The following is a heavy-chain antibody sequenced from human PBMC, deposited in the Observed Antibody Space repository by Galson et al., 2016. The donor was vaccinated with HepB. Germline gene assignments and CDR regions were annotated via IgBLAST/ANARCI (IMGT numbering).Heavy chain of an antibody. CDR2: ISTYNGNT. V-gene: IGHV1-18*01. D-gene: IGHD6-13*01. Sequence: SVKVSCKASGYSFNTYGISWVRQAPAQGLEWMGWISTYNGNTNHAQKLQGRVTMTTDTSTSTAYMELRSLRSDDTATYYCARDGYSSSWADFYSYYGMDVWGQGTTVTVSS. CDR1: GYSFNTYG. CDR3: ARDGYSSSWADFYSYYGMDV. J-gene: IGHJ6*02.